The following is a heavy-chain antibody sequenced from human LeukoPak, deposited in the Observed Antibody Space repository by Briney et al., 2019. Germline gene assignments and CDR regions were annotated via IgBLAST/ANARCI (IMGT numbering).Heavy chain of an antibody. CDR3: AGPAAAAHGSYYYYMDA. Sequence: SGGSLRLSCAASGFTFSSYAMNWVRQAPGKGLEWVSVISGSDGSTYYADSVKGRFTISRDNSKNTLYLQMNSLRAEDTAVYYCAGPAAAAHGSYYYYMDAWGKGTTVTISS. J-gene: IGHJ6*03. CDR2: ISGSDGST. D-gene: IGHD6-13*01. V-gene: IGHV3-23*01. CDR1: GFTFSSYA.